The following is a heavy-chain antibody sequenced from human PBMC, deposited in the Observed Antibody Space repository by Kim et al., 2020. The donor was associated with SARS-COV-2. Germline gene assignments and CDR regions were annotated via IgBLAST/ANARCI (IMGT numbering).Heavy chain of an antibody. V-gene: IGHV3-11*06. CDR2: ISSNSGYT. CDR3: AGAQGRDYGDSKAFDI. J-gene: IGHJ3*02. D-gene: IGHD4-17*01. Sequence: GGSLRLSCSASGFTFSDYHMSWIRQAPGKGLEWVSYISSNSGYTSDSDSVKGRFTISRDNAKKSLYLQMNSLRVEDTAVYYCAGAQGRDYGDSKAFDIWGRGTTVTVSS. CDR1: GFTFSDYH.